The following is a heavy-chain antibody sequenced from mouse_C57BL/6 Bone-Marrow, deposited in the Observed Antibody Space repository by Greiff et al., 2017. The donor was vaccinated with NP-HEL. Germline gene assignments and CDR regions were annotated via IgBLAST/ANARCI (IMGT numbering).Heavy chain of an antibody. D-gene: IGHD2-5*01. CDR3: ARPHYYSKDWYFDV. CDR2: INPDSSTI. J-gene: IGHJ1*03. CDR1: GIDFSRYW. V-gene: IGHV4-1*01. Sequence: EVMLVESGGGLVQPGGSLKLSCAASGIDFSRYWMSWVRRAPGKGLEWIGEINPDSSTINYAPSLQDKFIISRDNAKNTLYLRMSKVRSEDTALYYCARPHYYSKDWYFDVWGTGTTVTVSS.